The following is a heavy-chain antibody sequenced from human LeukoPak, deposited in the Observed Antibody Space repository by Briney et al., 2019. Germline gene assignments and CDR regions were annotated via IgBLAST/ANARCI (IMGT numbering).Heavy chain of an antibody. V-gene: IGHV3-30*02. CDR3: KEVDY. CDR2: IRYDGSNK. Sequence: PGGSLRLSCAASGFTFSNYAMSWVRQAPGKGLEWVAFIRYDGSNKYYADSVKGRFTISRDNSKNTLYLQMNSLRVEDTAVYYCKEVDYWGQGTLVTVSS. J-gene: IGHJ4*02. CDR1: GFTFSNYA.